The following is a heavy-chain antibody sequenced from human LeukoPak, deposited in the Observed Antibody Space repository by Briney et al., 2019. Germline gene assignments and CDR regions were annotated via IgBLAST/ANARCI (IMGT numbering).Heavy chain of an antibody. D-gene: IGHD6-13*01. CDR3: AREVYSSSWYSGY. Sequence: GGSLRLSCAASGFTFSSYWMHWVRQAPGKGLVWVSRINTDGSSTSYADSVKGRFTISRDNAKNTLYLQMNSLRAEDTAVYYCAREVYSSSWYSGYWGQGTLVTVSS. CDR2: INTDGSST. J-gene: IGHJ4*02. CDR1: GFTFSSYW. V-gene: IGHV3-74*01.